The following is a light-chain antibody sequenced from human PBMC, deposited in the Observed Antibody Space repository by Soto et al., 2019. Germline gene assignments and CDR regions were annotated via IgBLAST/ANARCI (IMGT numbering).Light chain of an antibody. CDR2: TNS. J-gene: IGLJ1*01. CDR1: SSSIGSNS. Sequence: QYVLTQPPSASGTPGQRVTISCSGSSSSIGSNSVNWYQQLPRTATKVLIYTNSQRPPGVPDRFSGSKSGTSASLAISGLQPEHEADYYSPAWDGSLNVYVFGTGTKLTVL. V-gene: IGLV1-44*01. CDR3: PAWDGSLNVYV.